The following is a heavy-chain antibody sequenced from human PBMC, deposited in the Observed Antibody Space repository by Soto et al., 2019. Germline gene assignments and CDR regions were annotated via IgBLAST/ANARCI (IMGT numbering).Heavy chain of an antibody. CDR1: GGSVSSSTYY. D-gene: IGHD3-22*01. V-gene: IGHV4-61*01. Sequence: SETLSLTCTVAGGSVSSSTYYWSWIRQPPGKGLEWIGYIYYSGSTYYNPSLKSRVTISVDTSKNQFSLKLSSVTAADTAVYYCAREAVYYDSSGYYYYYYGMDVWGQGTTVTVSS. CDR2: IYYSGST. CDR3: AREAVYYDSSGYYYYYYGMDV. J-gene: IGHJ6*02.